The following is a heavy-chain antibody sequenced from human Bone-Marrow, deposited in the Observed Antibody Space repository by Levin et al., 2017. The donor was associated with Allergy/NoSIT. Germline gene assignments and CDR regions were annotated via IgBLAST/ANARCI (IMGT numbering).Heavy chain of an antibody. D-gene: IGHD3-10*01. CDR1: GYTFTGYY. Sequence: GASVKVSCKASGYTFTGYYMHWVRQAPGQGLEWMGRINPNSGGTNYAQKFQGRVTMTRDTSISTAYMELSRLRSDDTAVYYCARETVTMVQGEKPPMRYWGQGTLVTVSS. V-gene: IGHV1-2*06. CDR2: INPNSGGT. CDR3: ARETVTMVQGEKPPMRY. J-gene: IGHJ4*02.